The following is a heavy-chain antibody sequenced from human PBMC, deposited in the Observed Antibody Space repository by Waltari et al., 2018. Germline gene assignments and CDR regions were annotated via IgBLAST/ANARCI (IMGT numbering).Heavy chain of an antibody. CDR1: GFSVTSNY. CDR3: ARLKQLVYYFDS. D-gene: IGHD1-1*01. Sequence: EVQLVESGGGLIQPGGSLRLSCAVSGFSVTSNYLTWLRQAPGKGLEWVAVLYSGGGTYYTDSVNGRFTISRDNSNNPLDLQMTGLRADDTAVYFCARLKQLVYYFDSWGQGTQVTVSS. V-gene: IGHV3-53*01. CDR2: LYSGGGT. J-gene: IGHJ4*02.